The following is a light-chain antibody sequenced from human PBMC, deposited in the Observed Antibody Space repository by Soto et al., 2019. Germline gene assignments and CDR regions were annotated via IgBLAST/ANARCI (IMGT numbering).Light chain of an antibody. CDR3: SSYTSSSTPYV. V-gene: IGLV2-14*01. CDR2: EVS. J-gene: IGLJ1*01. CDR1: SSYVGGYDY. Sequence: QSALTQPASVSGSPGQSITISCTGTSSYVGGYDYVSWYQQHPGKAPKLMIYEVSNRPSGGSNRFSGSKSGNTASLTISGLQAEDEADYYCSSYTSSSTPYVFGTGTKVTVL.